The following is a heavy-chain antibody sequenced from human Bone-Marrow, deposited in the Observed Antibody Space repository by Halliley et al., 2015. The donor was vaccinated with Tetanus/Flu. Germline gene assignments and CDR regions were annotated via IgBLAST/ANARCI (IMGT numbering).Heavy chain of an antibody. Sequence: KGLEWVAFISFDVNDKYYAASVKGRCTISRDNSRNTVSLQMHGLRGEDTAIYYCAKDYAMEVWGQGTTVTVSS. CDR3: AKDYAMEV. J-gene: IGHJ6*02. V-gene: IGHV3-30*18. CDR2: ISFDVNDK.